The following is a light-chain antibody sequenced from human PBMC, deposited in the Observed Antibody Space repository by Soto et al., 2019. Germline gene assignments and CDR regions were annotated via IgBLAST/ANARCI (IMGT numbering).Light chain of an antibody. Sequence: DLQMTQSPSSLSASVGDRVTITCRASQGIRNDLAWYQQKPGKAPKRLIYAASSLQSGVPSRFSGSGSGTEFTLTISSLQPEDFATYYCLQHKSYPPFTFGPGTKVDIK. CDR1: QGIRND. V-gene: IGKV1-17*01. CDR3: LQHKSYPPFT. CDR2: AAS. J-gene: IGKJ3*01.